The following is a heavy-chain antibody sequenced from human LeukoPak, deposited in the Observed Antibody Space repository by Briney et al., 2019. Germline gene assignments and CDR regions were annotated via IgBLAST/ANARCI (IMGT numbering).Heavy chain of an antibody. CDR1: GFTFSSYA. CDR2: SRSKAYGGTT. J-gene: IGHJ6*02. Sequence: GGSLRLSCAASGFTFSSYAMSWVRQAPGKGLEWVGLSRSKAYGGTTEYAASVKGRFTISRDDSKSVAYLQMNSLKTEDSAVYYCSSVRKVHYYYYGMDVWGQGTTVIVSS. V-gene: IGHV3-49*04. CDR3: SSVRKVHYYYYGMDV.